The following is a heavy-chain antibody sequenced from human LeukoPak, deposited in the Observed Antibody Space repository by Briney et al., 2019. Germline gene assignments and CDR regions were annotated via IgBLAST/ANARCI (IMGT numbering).Heavy chain of an antibody. CDR2: ISYSGST. D-gene: IGHD6-13*01. V-gene: IGHV4-59*01. CDR3: ARAGSSSSPPRDY. CDR1: GGSISSYY. J-gene: IGHJ4*02. Sequence: SSETLSLTCTVSGGSISSYYWSWIRQPPVKGLEWIGYISYSGSTNYNPSLKSRVTMSVDTSKNQFSLKLSSVTAADTAVYYCARAGSSSSPPRDYWGQGTLVTVSS.